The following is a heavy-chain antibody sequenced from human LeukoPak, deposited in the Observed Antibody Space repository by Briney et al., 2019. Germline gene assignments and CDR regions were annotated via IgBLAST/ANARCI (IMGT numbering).Heavy chain of an antibody. Sequence: SETLSLTCAVYGGSFSGYYWGWIRQPPGKGLEWIGSIFYGGSTYNNPSLKSRVTISVDTSKNQFSLKLSSVTAADTAVYYCASVAYSYGYYFDYWGQGTLVTVSS. CDR2: IFYGGST. CDR3: ASVAYSYGYYFDY. CDR1: GGSFSGYY. D-gene: IGHD5-18*01. J-gene: IGHJ4*02. V-gene: IGHV4-34*12.